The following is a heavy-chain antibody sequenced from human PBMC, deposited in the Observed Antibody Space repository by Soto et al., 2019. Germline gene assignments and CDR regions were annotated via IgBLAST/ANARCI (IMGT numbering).Heavy chain of an antibody. V-gene: IGHV4-59*01. CDR2: IYYSGST. Sequence: KASETLSLTCTVSGGSISSYYWSWIRQPPGKGLEWIGYIYYSGSTNYNPSLKSRVTISVDTSKNQFSLKLSSVTAADTAVYYCARDDPIAVAGARYYGMDVWGQGTTVTVS. CDR1: GGSISSYY. J-gene: IGHJ6*02. D-gene: IGHD6-19*01. CDR3: ARDDPIAVAGARYYGMDV.